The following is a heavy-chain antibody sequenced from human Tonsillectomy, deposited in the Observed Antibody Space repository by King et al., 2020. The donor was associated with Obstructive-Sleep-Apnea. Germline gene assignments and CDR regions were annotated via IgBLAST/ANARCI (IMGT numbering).Heavy chain of an antibody. Sequence: HVQLVESGGGVVQPGRSLRLSCAASGFTFSNYGMHWVRQAPGKGLEWVAGISHDGSNKYYADSVKGRFTISRDTSKKKLYLQMNSLKPEDTAVYYCARGFFSICWYIDYWGQGTLVSVSS. CDR1: GFTFSNYG. CDR3: ARGFFSICWYIDY. CDR2: ISHDGSNK. D-gene: IGHD3-3*02. J-gene: IGHJ4*02. V-gene: IGHV3-30*03.